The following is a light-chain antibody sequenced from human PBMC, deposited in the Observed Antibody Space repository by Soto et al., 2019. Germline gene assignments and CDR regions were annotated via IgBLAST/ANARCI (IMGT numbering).Light chain of an antibody. CDR1: QSVSSSY. CDR3: QQRNVWPPIT. J-gene: IGKJ5*01. V-gene: IGKV3-11*01. Sequence: EIVLTQSPGTLSLSPGEKATLSCRAIQSVSSSYLAWYQHKPGQAPRLVIFDASNRANGVPARFGGSGSGTDFTLTINSLEPEDFAVYYCQQRNVWPPITFGQGTRLEIK. CDR2: DAS.